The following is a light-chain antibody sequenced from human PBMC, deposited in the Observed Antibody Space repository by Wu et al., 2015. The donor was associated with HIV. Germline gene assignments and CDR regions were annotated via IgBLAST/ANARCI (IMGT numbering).Light chain of an antibody. V-gene: IGKV3-11*01. Sequence: GEERTLSCRASHEYVANTKLRPWVPRQKPRARLPDSSSMVHPTGPLAIPDRFSGSESGTDFTLTISSLEPEDFAVYYCQQRSNWWTFGQGTKVEIK. CDR3: QQRSNWWT. CDR1: HEYVANTK. J-gene: IGKJ1*01. CDR2: VHP.